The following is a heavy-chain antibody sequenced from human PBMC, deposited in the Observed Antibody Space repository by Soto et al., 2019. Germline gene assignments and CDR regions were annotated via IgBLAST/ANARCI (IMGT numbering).Heavy chain of an antibody. V-gene: IGHV5-51*01. D-gene: IGHD2-2*01. CDR2: IYPGDSDT. J-gene: IGHJ3*02. CDR1: GYSFTSYW. Sequence: ISCKGSGYSFTSYWIGWVRQMPGKGLEWMGIIYPGDSDTRYSPSFQGQVTISADKSISTAYLQWSSLKASDTAMYYCARTLAQYQLLFAFDIWGQGTMVTVSS. CDR3: ARTLAQYQLLFAFDI.